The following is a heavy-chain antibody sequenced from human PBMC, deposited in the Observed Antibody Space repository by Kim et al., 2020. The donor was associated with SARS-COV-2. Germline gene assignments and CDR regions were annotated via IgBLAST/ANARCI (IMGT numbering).Heavy chain of an antibody. CDR2: IYYSGST. Sequence: SETLSLTCTVSGGSISSGGYYWSWIRQHPGKGLEWIGYIYYSGSTYYNPSLKSRVTISVDTSKNQFSLKLSSVTAADTAVYYCARAGIAVAVNFDYWGQGTLVTVSS. D-gene: IGHD6-19*01. J-gene: IGHJ4*02. CDR3: ARAGIAVAVNFDY. V-gene: IGHV4-31*03. CDR1: GGSISSGGYY.